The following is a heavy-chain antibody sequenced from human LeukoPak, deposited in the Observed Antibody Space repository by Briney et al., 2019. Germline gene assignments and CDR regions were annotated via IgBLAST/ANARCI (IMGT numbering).Heavy chain of an antibody. D-gene: IGHD5-12*01. CDR3: ARIVAYYYYYGMDV. V-gene: IGHV1-8*01. CDR1: GYTFTSYD. CDR2: MNPNSGNT. Sequence: ASVKVSCEASGYTFTSYDINWVRQATGQGLEWMGWMNPNSGNTGYAQKFQGRVTMTRNTSISTAYMELSSLRSEDTAVYYCARIVAYYYYYGMDVWGQGTTVTVSS. J-gene: IGHJ6*02.